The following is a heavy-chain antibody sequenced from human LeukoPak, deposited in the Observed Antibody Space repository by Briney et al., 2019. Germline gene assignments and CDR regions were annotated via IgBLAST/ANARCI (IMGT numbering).Heavy chain of an antibody. V-gene: IGHV1-2*02. CDR3: ARGYCSGGSCYHFDS. Sequence: ASVRVSYNASGYRFSDYYMQRVRQAPGQGLEWMGWVNSNSGGTHYAQKFEGRVTMTRDTSISTAYMELSRLKSDDTAVYYCARGYCSGGSCYHFDSWGQGTLVTVSS. D-gene: IGHD2-15*01. J-gene: IGHJ4*02. CDR1: GYRFSDYY. CDR2: VNSNSGGT.